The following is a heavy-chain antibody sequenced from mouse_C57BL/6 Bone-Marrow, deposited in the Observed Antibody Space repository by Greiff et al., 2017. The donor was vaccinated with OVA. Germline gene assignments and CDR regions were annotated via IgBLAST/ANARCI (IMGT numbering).Heavy chain of an antibody. Sequence: VQLQQPGAELVKPGASVKLSCKASGYTFTSYWMQWVKQRPGQGLEWIGEIDPSDSYTNYNQKFKGKATLTVDTSSSTAYMQLSSLTSEDSAVYYCASPQFRRWGQGTLVTVSA. J-gene: IGHJ3*01. CDR2: IDPSDSYT. CDR1: GYTFTSYW. V-gene: IGHV1-50*01. CDR3: ASPQFRR.